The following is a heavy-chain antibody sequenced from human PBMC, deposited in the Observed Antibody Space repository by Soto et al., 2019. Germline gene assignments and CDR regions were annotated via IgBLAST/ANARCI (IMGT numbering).Heavy chain of an antibody. V-gene: IGHV3-48*02. CDR1: GFTFSTYS. CDR2: ISGSGSTI. Sequence: EVQLVESGGGLVQPGGSLRLSCVASGFTFSTYSMSWVRQAPGRGLEWISYISGSGSTIYDADSVKGRFTISRDNAKNSLYLQMNSLRDEDTAAYYCARGMVVVGLFIDWYFDLWGRGTLVTVSS. CDR3: ARGMVVVGLFIDWYFDL. D-gene: IGHD2-21*01. J-gene: IGHJ2*01.